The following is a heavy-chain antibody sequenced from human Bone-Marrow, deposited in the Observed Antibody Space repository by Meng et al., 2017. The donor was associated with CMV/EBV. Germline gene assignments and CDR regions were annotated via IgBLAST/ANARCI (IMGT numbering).Heavy chain of an antibody. CDR1: GGTFSSYA. Sequence: SVKVSCKASGGTFSSYAISWVRQAPGQGLEWMGGIIPILGIANYAQKFQGRVTITADKSTSTAYMELSSLRSEDTVVYYCASSSSSGRGGAIYYYYGMDVWGQGTTVT. J-gene: IGHJ6*02. V-gene: IGHV1-69*10. D-gene: IGHD6-6*01. CDR3: ASSSSSGRGGAIYYYYGMDV. CDR2: IIPILGIA.